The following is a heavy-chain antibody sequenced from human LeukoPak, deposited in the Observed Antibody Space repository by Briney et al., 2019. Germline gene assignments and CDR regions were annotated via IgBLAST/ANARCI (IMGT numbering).Heavy chain of an antibody. CDR3: AKDQLTGQQLKTYFDY. D-gene: IGHD6-13*01. Sequence: GGSLRLSCAASGFTFSSYAMHWVRQAPGKGLEWVAVISYDGSNKYYADSVKGRFTISRDNSKNTLYLQMNSLRAEDTAVYYCAKDQLTGQQLKTYFDYWGQGTLVTVSS. CDR2: ISYDGSNK. CDR1: GFTFSSYA. V-gene: IGHV3-30-3*01. J-gene: IGHJ4*02.